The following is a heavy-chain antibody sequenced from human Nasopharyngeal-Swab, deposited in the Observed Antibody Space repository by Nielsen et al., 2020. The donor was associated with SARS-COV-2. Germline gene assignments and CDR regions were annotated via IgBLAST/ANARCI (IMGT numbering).Heavy chain of an antibody. CDR3: ARDYGDYDNNAFDI. Sequence: SVKVSCKASGGTFSSYAISWVRQAPGQGLEWMGRIIPILGIANYARKFQGRVTITADKSTSTAYMELSSLRSEDTAVYYCARDYGDYDNNAFDIWGQGTMVTVSS. V-gene: IGHV1-69*04. D-gene: IGHD4-17*01. CDR2: IIPILGIA. CDR1: GGTFSSYA. J-gene: IGHJ3*02.